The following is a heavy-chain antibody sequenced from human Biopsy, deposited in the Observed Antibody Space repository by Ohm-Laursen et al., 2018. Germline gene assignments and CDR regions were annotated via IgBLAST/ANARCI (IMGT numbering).Heavy chain of an antibody. CDR2: IYHTGIT. D-gene: IGHD3-10*01. CDR3: ARHSFGSGRDF. CDR1: DGSISNIINY. V-gene: IGHV4-39*01. Sequence: SDTLSLTCTVTDGSISNIINYWGWIRQPLGKGLEWLGIIYHTGITNCNPSLKSRFPISVDTSNNHFSQKLSSLTAADTAVYYCARHSFGSGRDFWGQGTLVTVSS. J-gene: IGHJ4*02.